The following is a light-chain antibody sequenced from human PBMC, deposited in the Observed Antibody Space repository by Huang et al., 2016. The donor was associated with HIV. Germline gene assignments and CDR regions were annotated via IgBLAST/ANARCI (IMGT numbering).Light chain of an antibody. CDR1: QSISSY. V-gene: IGKV3-11*01. Sequence: EIVLTQSPATLSLSAGERATLSCRASQSISSYLAWYQQKPVQTPRLLISDASDRATGIPTRFSGSGSGTDFTLTINSLEPEDSAVYYCQQRTTWPLSFGGGTKVEIK. CDR3: QQRTTWPLS. CDR2: DAS. J-gene: IGKJ4*01.